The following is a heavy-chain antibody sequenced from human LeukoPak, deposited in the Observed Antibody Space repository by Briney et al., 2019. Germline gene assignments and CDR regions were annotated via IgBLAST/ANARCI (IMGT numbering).Heavy chain of an antibody. CDR3: ARATMVRGVPFDY. Sequence: PGRSLRLSCAASGFTFSSYAMHWVRQAPGKGLEWVAVISYDGSNKYYADSVKGRFTISRDNSKNTLYLQMNSLRAEDTAVYYCARATMVRGVPFDYWGQGTLVTVSS. CDR2: ISYDGSNK. CDR1: GFTFSSYA. V-gene: IGHV3-30-3*01. J-gene: IGHJ4*02. D-gene: IGHD3-10*01.